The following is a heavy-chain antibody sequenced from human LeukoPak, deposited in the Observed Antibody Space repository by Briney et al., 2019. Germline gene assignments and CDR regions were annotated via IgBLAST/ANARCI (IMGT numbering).Heavy chain of an antibody. CDR3: ARLALNTAMVLNAFDI. J-gene: IGHJ3*02. Sequence: GESLKISCKDSGYSFTSYWIGWVRQMPGKGLEWMGIIYPGDSDTRYSPSFQGQVTISADKSISTAYLQWSSLKASDTAMYYCARLALNTAMVLNAFDIWGQGTMVTVSS. D-gene: IGHD5-18*01. CDR1: GYSFTSYW. V-gene: IGHV5-51*01. CDR2: IYPGDSDT.